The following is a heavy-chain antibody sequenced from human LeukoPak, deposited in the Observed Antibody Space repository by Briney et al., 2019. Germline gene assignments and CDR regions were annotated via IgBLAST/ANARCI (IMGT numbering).Heavy chain of an antibody. D-gene: IGHD3-22*01. J-gene: IGHJ4*02. CDR3: ARDGNDSSGYRDYYFDY. CDR1: GFTFSSYW. Sequence: GGSLRLSCAASGFTFSSYWMSWVRQAPGKGLEWVANIKQDGSEKYYVDSVKGRFTISRDNAKNSLYLQMNSLRAEDTAVYYCARDGNDSSGYRDYYFDYWGQGTLVTVSS. V-gene: IGHV3-7*01. CDR2: IKQDGSEK.